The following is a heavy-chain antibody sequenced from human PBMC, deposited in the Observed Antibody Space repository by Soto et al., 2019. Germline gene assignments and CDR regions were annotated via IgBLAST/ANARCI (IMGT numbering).Heavy chain of an antibody. D-gene: IGHD6-19*01. CDR2: ISGSGGST. J-gene: IGHJ4*01. Sequence: PGGSLRLSCAASGFTFSSYAMSWVRQAPGKGLEWVSAISGSGGSTYYADSVKGRFTISRDNSKNTLYLQMNSLRAEDTAVYYCAKPALGMYSSGWYYFDYWGHGTLVTVSS. V-gene: IGHV3-23*01. CDR1: GFTFSSYA. CDR3: AKPALGMYSSGWYYFDY.